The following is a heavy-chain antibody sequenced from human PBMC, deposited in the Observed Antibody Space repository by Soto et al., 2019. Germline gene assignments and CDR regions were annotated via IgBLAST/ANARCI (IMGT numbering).Heavy chain of an antibody. CDR2: IYYSGST. V-gene: IGHV4-31*03. Sequence: PSETLSLTCTVSGGSVSSGSYYWSWIRQPPGKGLEWIGYIYYSGSTYYNPSLKSRVTISVDTSKNQFSLKLSSVTAADTAVYYCARLYYDFWSGYSSWYYFDYWGQGTLVTVSS. J-gene: IGHJ4*02. CDR3: ARLYYDFWSGYSSWYYFDY. CDR1: GGSVSSGSYY. D-gene: IGHD3-3*01.